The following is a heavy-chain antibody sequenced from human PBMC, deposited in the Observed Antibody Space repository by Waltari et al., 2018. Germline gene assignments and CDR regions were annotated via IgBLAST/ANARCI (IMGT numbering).Heavy chain of an antibody. D-gene: IGHD6-6*01. CDR2: ISSSSSTI. J-gene: IGHJ4*02. V-gene: IGHV3-48*01. CDR1: GFTFSSYS. Sequence: EVQLVESGGGLVQPGGSLRLSCAASGFTFSSYSMNWVRQAPGKGLEWVSYISSSSSTIYYADSVKGRFTISRDNAKNSLYLQMNSLRAEDTAVYYCARDSSYSSSSLDYWGQGTLVTVSS. CDR3: ARDSSYSSSSLDY.